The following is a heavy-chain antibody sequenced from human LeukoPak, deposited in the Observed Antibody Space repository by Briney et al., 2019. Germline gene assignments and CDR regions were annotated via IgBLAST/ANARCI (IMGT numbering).Heavy chain of an antibody. J-gene: IGHJ3*02. CDR1: GGSISSYY. D-gene: IGHD1-26*01. Sequence: SETLSLTCTVSGGSISSYYWSWIRQPAGKGLEWIGRIYTSGSTNCNPSLKSRVTISVDKSKNQFSLKLSSVTAADTAVYYCAREGWEPLRAFDIWGQGTMVTVSS. CDR2: IYTSGST. V-gene: IGHV4-4*07. CDR3: AREGWEPLRAFDI.